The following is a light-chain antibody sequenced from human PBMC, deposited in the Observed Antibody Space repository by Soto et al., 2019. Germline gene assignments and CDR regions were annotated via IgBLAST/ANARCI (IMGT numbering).Light chain of an antibody. CDR2: DVS. J-gene: IGLJ2*01. CDR3: SSYTSSSTPVV. V-gene: IGLV2-14*01. Sequence: QSALTQPASVSGSPGQSITISCTGTSSDVGGYKYVSWYQQHPGKAPKLMIYDVSNRPSGVSNRSSGSKSGNTASLTISGLQAEDEADYYCSSYTSSSTPVVFGGGTKVTVL. CDR1: SSDVGGYKY.